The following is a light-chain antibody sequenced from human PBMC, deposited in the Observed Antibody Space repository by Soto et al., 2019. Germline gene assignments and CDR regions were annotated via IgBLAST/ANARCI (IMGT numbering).Light chain of an antibody. Sequence: IVLTKKTANQCRAAGERSSLSCRASQSVSSSYLAWYQQRPGQAPRLLIYDTSYRAAGIPARFSGSGSATAFTLTIISLAPEDFSVYYCQPRSNWVTCGQGTRLEIK. V-gene: IGKV3D-20*02. CDR1: QSVSSSY. CDR2: DTS. CDR3: QPRSNWVT. J-gene: IGKJ5*01.